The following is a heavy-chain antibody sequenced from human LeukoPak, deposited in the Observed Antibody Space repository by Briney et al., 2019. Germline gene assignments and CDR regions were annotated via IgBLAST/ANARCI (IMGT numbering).Heavy chain of an antibody. Sequence: ASVKLSCKSSGYTFTSYYMHWVRQAPGQGLEWMGIINPSGGSTGYAQKFQGRVTMTRNTSISTAYMELSSLRSEDTAVYYCARGITHKRRGHDYWGQGTLVTVSS. D-gene: IGHD3-10*01. CDR3: ARGITHKRRGHDY. CDR1: GYTFTSYY. CDR2: INPSGGST. J-gene: IGHJ4*02. V-gene: IGHV1-46*01.